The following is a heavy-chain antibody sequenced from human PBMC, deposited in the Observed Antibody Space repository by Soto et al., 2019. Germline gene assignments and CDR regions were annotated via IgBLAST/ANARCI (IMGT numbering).Heavy chain of an antibody. D-gene: IGHD3-3*01. J-gene: IGHJ6*02. V-gene: IGHV1-18*04. Sequence: ASVKVSCKASGYTFTSYGISWVRQAPGQGLELMGWISAYNGNTNYAQKLQGRVTMTTDTSTSTAYMELRSLRSDDTAVYYCARDEELYYDFWSGYLGRPYGMDVWGQGTTVTVSS. CDR1: GYTFTSYG. CDR3: ARDEELYYDFWSGYLGRPYGMDV. CDR2: ISAYNGNT.